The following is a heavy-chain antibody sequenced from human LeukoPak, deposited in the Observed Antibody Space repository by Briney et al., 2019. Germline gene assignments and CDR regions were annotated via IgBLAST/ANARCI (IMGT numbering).Heavy chain of an antibody. J-gene: IGHJ4*02. CDR3: ARDRYCSSTSCHDY. CDR2: ISAYNGNT. Sequence: ASVKVSCKASGYTFTSYGISWVRQAPGQGLEWMGWISAYNGNTNYAQKLQGRVTMTTDTSTSTAYMELRSLRSDDTAVYYCARDRYCSSTSCHDYWGQGTLVTVSS. CDR1: GYTFTSYG. D-gene: IGHD2-2*01. V-gene: IGHV1-18*01.